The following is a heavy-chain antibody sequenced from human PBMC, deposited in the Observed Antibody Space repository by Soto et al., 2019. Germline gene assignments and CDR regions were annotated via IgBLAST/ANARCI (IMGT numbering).Heavy chain of an antibody. V-gene: IGHV3-74*01. Sequence: SLRLSFAASGFTFSSYWMHWVRQAPGKGLVWVSRINSDGSSTTYADSVKGRFTISRDNAKNTLYLQMNSLRAADTAVYYCARDDGDSSGWNYYYGMDAWGKATTVTVPS. CDR1: GFTFSSYW. D-gene: IGHD6-19*01. J-gene: IGHJ6*04. CDR2: INSDGSST. CDR3: ARDDGDSSGWNYYYGMDA.